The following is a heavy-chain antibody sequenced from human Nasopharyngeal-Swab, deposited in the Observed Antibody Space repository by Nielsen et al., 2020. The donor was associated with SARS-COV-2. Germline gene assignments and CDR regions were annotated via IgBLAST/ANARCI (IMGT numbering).Heavy chain of an antibody. J-gene: IGHJ6*02. D-gene: IGHD2-2*01. CDR3: ARGGVVVGYYGMDV. CDR2: INHSGST. V-gene: IGHV4-39*07. CDR1: GGSISSSSYY. Sequence: SETLSLTCTVSGGSISSSSYYWSWIRQPPGKGLEWIGEINHSGSTNYNPSLKSRVTISVDTSKNQFSLKLSSVTAADTAVYYCARGGVVVGYYGMDVWGQGTTVTVSS.